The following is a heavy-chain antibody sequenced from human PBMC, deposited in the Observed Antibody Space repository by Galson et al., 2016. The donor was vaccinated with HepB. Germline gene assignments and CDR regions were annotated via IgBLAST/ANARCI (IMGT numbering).Heavy chain of an antibody. CDR2: ISGYNGKT. J-gene: IGHJ4*02. Sequence: SVKVSCKASGYTFSNYGISWVRQAPGQGLEWIAWISGYNGKTNYAQALEGRVTMTTDTSTSTAYMELRSLKSDDTAVYYCTRDGPDYGDYINFDYWGQGTLVTVSS. CDR3: TRDGPDYGDYINFDY. D-gene: IGHD4-17*01. V-gene: IGHV1-18*01. CDR1: GYTFSNYG.